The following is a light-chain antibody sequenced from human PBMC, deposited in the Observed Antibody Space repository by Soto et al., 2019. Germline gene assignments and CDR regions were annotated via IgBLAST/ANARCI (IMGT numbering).Light chain of an antibody. CDR2: KAS. CDR1: QTINTW. CDR3: QQYETYSWT. V-gene: IGKV1-5*03. Sequence: IQMAQSPSTLPANIGDRVSITCRASQTINTWLAWYQQKPGKAPKLLIYKASTLKSGVPPRFSGSGSGTEFALTISSLQPADFATYYCQQYETYSWTFGQGTKVDIK. J-gene: IGKJ1*01.